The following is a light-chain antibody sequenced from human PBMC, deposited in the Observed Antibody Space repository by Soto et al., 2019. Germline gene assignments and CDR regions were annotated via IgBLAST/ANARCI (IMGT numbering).Light chain of an antibody. J-gene: IGKJ5*01. Sequence: IVMTQSPATLSVSPGERATLSCRASQSVSSSFLTWYQQKPGQAPRLLIFGASSRATGIPDRFSGSGSGTDFTLTIYRLEPEDFAVYYCQQSGYSPITFGQGTRLEIK. V-gene: IGKV3-20*01. CDR1: QSVSSSF. CDR2: GAS. CDR3: QQSGYSPIT.